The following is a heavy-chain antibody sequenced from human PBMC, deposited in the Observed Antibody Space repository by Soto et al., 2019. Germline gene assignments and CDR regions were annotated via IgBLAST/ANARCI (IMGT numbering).Heavy chain of an antibody. D-gene: IGHD2-15*01. CDR1: GFSFSTYG. CDR3: ARDDCSGGRCYPDY. J-gene: IGHJ4*02. CDR2: IWYDGSNK. V-gene: IGHV3-33*01. Sequence: QVQLVESGGGVAQPGRSLRLSCAASGFSFSTYGMHWVRQAPGKGLEWVAVIWYDGSNKYYADSVKGRFTNSRDNSKNTLYLQMNSLRAEDTAVYYCARDDCSGGRCYPDYWGQGTLVIVSS.